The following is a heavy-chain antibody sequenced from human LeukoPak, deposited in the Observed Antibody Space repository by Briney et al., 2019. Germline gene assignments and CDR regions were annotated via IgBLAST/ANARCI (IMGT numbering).Heavy chain of an antibody. CDR1: GFTFSSYA. D-gene: IGHD3-10*01. CDR3: SGLITMVRGVTY. Sequence: PGGSLRLSCAASGFTFSSYAMSWVRQAPGKGLEWVSVIYSGGSTYYADSVKGRFTISRDNSKNTLYLQMNSLRAEDTAVYYCSGLITMVRGVTYWGQGTLVTVSS. V-gene: IGHV3-53*01. CDR2: IYSGGST. J-gene: IGHJ4*02.